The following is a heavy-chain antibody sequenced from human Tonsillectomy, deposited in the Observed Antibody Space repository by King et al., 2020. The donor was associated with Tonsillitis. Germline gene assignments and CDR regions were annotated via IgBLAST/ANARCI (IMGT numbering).Heavy chain of an antibody. CDR1: GLTISNNY. J-gene: IGHJ4*02. CDR2: LFRGGST. Sequence: VQLVESGGRLVQPGGSLRLSCAASGLTISNNYMSWVRQAPGKGLEWLSVLFRGGSTYYADSVKGRFIISRDISNNTLYLQMNSLRAEDKAVYYCATLTSFDYWGQGTLVTVSS. CDR3: ATLTSFDY. D-gene: IGHD4-11*01. V-gene: IGHV3-53*01.